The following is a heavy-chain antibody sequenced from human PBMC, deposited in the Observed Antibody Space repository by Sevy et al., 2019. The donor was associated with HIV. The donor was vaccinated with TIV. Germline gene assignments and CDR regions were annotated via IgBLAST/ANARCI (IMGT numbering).Heavy chain of an antibody. J-gene: IGHJ4*02. D-gene: IGHD4-17*01. CDR2: IWFDGSNT. CDR3: ARDLEFYDYGDYGPAFMPDY. Sequence: GGSLRLSCAASGFTFSTYGMHWVRQAPGKGLEWVAVIWFDGSNTYYPDSVKGRFTISRDIAKNTLYLQMNSLRVEDTAVYYCARDLEFYDYGDYGPAFMPDYWGQGTLVTVSS. V-gene: IGHV3-33*01. CDR1: GFTFSTYG.